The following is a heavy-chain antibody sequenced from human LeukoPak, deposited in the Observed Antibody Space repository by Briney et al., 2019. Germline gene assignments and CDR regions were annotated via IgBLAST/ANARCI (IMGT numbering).Heavy chain of an antibody. CDR3: ARTTEGGYTYGYFYYYYMDV. J-gene: IGHJ6*03. V-gene: IGHV4-39*07. D-gene: IGHD5-18*01. Sequence: SETLSLTCIVSGGSISSSSYYWGWIRQPPGKGLKWIGSIYYSGSTNYNPSLKSRVTISVDTSKNQFSLKLTSVTAADTAVYYCARTTEGGYTYGYFYYYYMDVWGKGTTVTISS. CDR2: IYYSGST. CDR1: GGSISSSSYY.